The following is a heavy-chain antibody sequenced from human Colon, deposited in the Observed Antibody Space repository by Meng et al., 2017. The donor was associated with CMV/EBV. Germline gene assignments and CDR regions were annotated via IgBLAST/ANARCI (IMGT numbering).Heavy chain of an antibody. Sequence: GESLKISCAASGFTFSSYWMHWVRQAPGKGLVWVSRINSDGSSTSYADSVKGRFTISRDNAKNTLYLQMNSLRAEDTAVYYCARSREVVPAEGFDIWGQGTMVTVSS. CDR2: INSDGSST. CDR1: GFTFSSYW. V-gene: IGHV3-74*01. CDR3: ARSREVVPAEGFDI. J-gene: IGHJ3*02. D-gene: IGHD2-2*01.